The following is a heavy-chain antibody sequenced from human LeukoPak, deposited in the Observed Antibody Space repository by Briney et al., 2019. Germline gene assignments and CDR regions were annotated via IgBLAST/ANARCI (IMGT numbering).Heavy chain of an antibody. CDR2: IYYSGST. CDR3: ASPGIVGAFDI. J-gene: IGHJ3*02. V-gene: IGHV4-59*08. D-gene: IGHD1-26*01. Sequence: SETLSLTCTVSGGSISSYYWSWIRQPPGKGLEWIGYIYYSGSTNYNPSLKSRVTISVDTSKNQLSLKLSSVTAADTAVYYCASPGIVGAFDIWGQGTMVTVSS. CDR1: GGSISSYY.